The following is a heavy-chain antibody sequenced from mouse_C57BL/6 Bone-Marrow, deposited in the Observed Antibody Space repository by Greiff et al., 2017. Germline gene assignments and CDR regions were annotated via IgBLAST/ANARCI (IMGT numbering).Heavy chain of an antibody. V-gene: IGHV3-6*01. Sequence: EVKLQESGPGLVKPSQSLSLTCSVTGYSITSGYYWNWIRQFPGNKLEWMGYISYDGSKNYNPSLKNRISITRDTSKNQFFLKLNSVTTEDTATYYCARAPFITFAYWGQGT. CDR2: ISYDGSK. J-gene: IGHJ3*01. D-gene: IGHD1-1*01. CDR1: GYSITSGYY. CDR3: ARAPFITFAY.